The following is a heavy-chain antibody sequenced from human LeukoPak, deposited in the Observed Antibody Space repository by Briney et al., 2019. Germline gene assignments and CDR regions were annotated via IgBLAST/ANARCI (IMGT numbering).Heavy chain of an antibody. CDR3: AREDRLDIKVAVFDI. V-gene: IGHV4-59*01. CDR1: GGSISSYY. CDR2: IYYSGST. D-gene: IGHD6-19*01. Sequence: PSETLSLTCTVSGGSISSYYWSWIRQPPGKGLEWIGYIYYSGSTNYNPSLKSRVTISVDTSKNQFSLKLSSVTAADTAVYYCAREDRLDIKVAVFDIWGQGTMVTVSS. J-gene: IGHJ3*02.